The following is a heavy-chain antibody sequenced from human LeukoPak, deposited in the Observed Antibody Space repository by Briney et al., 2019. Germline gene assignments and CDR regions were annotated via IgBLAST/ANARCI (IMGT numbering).Heavy chain of an antibody. J-gene: IGHJ6*02. CDR2: ISAYNGNT. V-gene: IGHV1-18*01. D-gene: IGHD3-3*01. CDR1: GYTFTSYG. Sequence: ASVNVSCKASGYTFTSYGISWVRQAPGQGLEWMGWISAYNGNTNYAQKLQDRVTMTTDTSTSTAYMELSSLRSEDTAVYYCARVQYHEDFWSGYYYYYGMDVWGQGTTVTVSS. CDR3: ARVQYHEDFWSGYYYYYGMDV.